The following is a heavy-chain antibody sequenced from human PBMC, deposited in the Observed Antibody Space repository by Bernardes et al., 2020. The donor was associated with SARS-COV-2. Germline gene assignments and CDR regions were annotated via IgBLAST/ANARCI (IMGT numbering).Heavy chain of an antibody. Sequence: SEALPLTCTVSGGSVSSVSYYWSWLLQPPGKGLEWIGYIYYSGSTNYNPSLKSRVTISVDTSKNQFSLKLSSVTAADTAVYYCAKTAAGTLDAFDIWGQGTMVTVSS. J-gene: IGHJ3*02. V-gene: IGHV4-61*01. CDR1: GGSVSSVSYY. CDR2: IYYSGST. CDR3: AKTAAGTLDAFDI. D-gene: IGHD6-13*01.